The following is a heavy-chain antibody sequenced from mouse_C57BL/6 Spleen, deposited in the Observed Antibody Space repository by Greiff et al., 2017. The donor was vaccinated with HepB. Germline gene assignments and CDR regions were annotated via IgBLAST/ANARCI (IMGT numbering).Heavy chain of an antibody. CDR3: TRDYYGNYVWFAY. Sequence: EVQLQQSGTVLARPGASVKMSCKTSGYTFTSYWMHWVKQRPGQGLEWIGAIYPGNSDTSYNQKFKGKAKLTAVTSASTAYMELSSLTNEDSAVYYCTRDYYGNYVWFAYWGQGTLVTVSA. J-gene: IGHJ3*01. D-gene: IGHD2-1*01. CDR1: GYTFTSYW. V-gene: IGHV1-5*01. CDR2: IYPGNSDT.